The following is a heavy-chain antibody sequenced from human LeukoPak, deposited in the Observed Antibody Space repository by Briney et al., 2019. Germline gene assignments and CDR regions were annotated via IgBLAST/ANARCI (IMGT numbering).Heavy chain of an antibody. V-gene: IGHV3-21*01. Sequence: PGGSLRLSCVASGFTLRWYWMNWVRQAPGKGLEWVSSIGSGGTHIYYADSVKGRFTISRDNAKNALYLQMNSLRAEDTAVYYCARDRVVVVPGPFDPWGQGTLVTVSS. CDR1: GFTLRWYW. J-gene: IGHJ5*02. D-gene: IGHD2-15*01. CDR2: IGSGGTHI. CDR3: ARDRVVVVPGPFDP.